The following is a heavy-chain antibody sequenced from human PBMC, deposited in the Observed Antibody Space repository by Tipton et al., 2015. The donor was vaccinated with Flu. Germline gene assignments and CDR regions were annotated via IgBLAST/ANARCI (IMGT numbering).Heavy chain of an antibody. CDR1: GFTFSSYG. V-gene: IGHV3-33*01. CDR2: IWYDGSNK. D-gene: IGHD6-6*01. J-gene: IGHJ4*02. CDR3: AREGYSSSLDY. Sequence: SLRLSCAASGFTFSSYGMHWVRQAPGKGLEWVAVIWYDGSNKYYADSVKGRFTISRDNSKNTLYLQMNSLRAEDTAVYYCAREGYSSSLDYWGQGTLVTVSS.